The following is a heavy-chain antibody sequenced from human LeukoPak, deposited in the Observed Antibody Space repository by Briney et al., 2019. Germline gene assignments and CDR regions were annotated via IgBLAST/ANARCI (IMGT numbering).Heavy chain of an antibody. CDR1: GFMFSATW. J-gene: IGHJ4*02. D-gene: IGHD1-14*01. Sequence: GGSLRLSCAASGFMFSATWMHWVRQAPGKGLVWVSRIFSDGCSTTYADSVKGRFTISRDNAKNTLYLQMNSLRAEDTAVYYCASSDRLDYWGQGTLVTVSS. CDR3: ASSDRLDY. CDR2: IFSDGCST. V-gene: IGHV3-74*01.